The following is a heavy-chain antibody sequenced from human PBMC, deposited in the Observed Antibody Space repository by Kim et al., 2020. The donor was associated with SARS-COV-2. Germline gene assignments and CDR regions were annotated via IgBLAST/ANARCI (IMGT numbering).Heavy chain of an antibody. CDR3: ARDGFVVVPATLWFDP. Sequence: KFQGRVTITRDTAASTAYMELSSLRSEDTAVYYCARDGFVVVPATLWFDPWGQGTLVTVSS. V-gene: IGHV1-3*01. J-gene: IGHJ5*02. D-gene: IGHD2-2*01.